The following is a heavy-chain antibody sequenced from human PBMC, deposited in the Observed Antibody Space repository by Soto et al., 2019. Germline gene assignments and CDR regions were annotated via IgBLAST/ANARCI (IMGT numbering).Heavy chain of an antibody. V-gene: IGHV4-61*01. CDR3: ARAKVVAYRYDTSGYYTNFDF. Sequence: SETLSLTCTVSRVSVSSRSYSWSWIRLPPGKGLEWIGYVYDSGSTTYNPSLKSRVTISVDTSKNQFSLKLSSVTSADTAMYYCARAKVVAYRYDTSGYYTNFDFWGPGALVAV. CDR2: VYDSGST. J-gene: IGHJ4*02. CDR1: RVSVSSRSYS. D-gene: IGHD3-22*01.